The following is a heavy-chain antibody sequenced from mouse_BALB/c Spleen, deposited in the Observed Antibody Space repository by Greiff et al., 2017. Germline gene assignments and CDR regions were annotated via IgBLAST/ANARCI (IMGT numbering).Heavy chain of an antibody. D-gene: IGHD2-4*01. CDR2: IDPSDSET. CDR3: ARWDYDYSFAY. CDR1: GYTFTSYW. V-gene: IGHV1-69*02. Sequence: QGQLQQPGAELVKPGAPVKLSCKASGYTFTSYWMNWVKQRPGRGLEWIGRIDPSDSETHYNQKFKDKATLTVDKSSSTAYIQLSSLTSEDSAVYYCARWDYDYSFAYWGQGTLVTVSA. J-gene: IGHJ3*01.